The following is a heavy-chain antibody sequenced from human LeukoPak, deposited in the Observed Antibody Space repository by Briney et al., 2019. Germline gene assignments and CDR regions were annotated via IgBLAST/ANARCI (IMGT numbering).Heavy chain of an antibody. J-gene: IGHJ4*02. V-gene: IGHV4-39*01. CDR3: ARHIPYPPLYGDYEAYGTLGLDY. Sequence: SETLSLTCTVSGGSISSSSYYWGWIRQPPGKGLEWIGSIYYSGSTYYNPSLKSRVTISVDTSKNQFSLKLSSVTAADTAVYYCARHIPYPPLYGDYEAYGTLGLDYWGQGTLVTVSS. CDR1: GGSISSSSYY. D-gene: IGHD4-17*01. CDR2: IYYSGST.